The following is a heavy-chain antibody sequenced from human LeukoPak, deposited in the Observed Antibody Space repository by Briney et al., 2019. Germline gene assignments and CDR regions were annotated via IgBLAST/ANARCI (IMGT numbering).Heavy chain of an antibody. CDR1: GFTFSSYA. Sequence: HAGGSLRLSCAASGFTFSSYAMSWVRQAPGKGLEWVSAISGSGGSTYYADSVKGRFTISRDNSKNTLYLQMNSLRAEDTAVYYCAKSTLGGSYYFTYFDYWGQGTLVTVSS. CDR2: ISGSGGST. D-gene: IGHD1-26*01. CDR3: AKSTLGGSYYFTYFDY. J-gene: IGHJ4*02. V-gene: IGHV3-23*01.